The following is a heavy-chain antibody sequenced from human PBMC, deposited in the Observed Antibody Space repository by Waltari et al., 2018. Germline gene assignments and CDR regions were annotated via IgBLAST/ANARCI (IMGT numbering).Heavy chain of an antibody. CDR2: IYYSGST. D-gene: IGHD3-10*01. J-gene: IGHJ5*02. CDR3: ARDLRYGSGSYNWFDP. CDR1: GGSISSHY. Sequence: QVQLQESGPGLVKPSETLSLTCTVPGGSISSHYWRWIRQPPGKGLEWIGYIYYSGSTNYNPSLKSRVTISVDTSKNQFSLKLSSVTAADTAVYYCARDLRYGSGSYNWFDPWGQGTLVTVSS. V-gene: IGHV4-59*11.